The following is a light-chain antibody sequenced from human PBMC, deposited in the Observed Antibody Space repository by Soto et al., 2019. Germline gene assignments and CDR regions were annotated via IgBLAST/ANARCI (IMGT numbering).Light chain of an antibody. Sequence: DLQMTQSPSSLSASVGDRVTITCRASQSISSWLAWYQQKPGKAPNLLIYKASRLESGVPSRFSGSGSETEFTLTISGLQPGDSATYYCQQYNSYSPTFGQGTKVDIK. CDR1: QSISSW. CDR3: QQYNSYSPT. V-gene: IGKV1-5*03. J-gene: IGKJ1*01. CDR2: KAS.